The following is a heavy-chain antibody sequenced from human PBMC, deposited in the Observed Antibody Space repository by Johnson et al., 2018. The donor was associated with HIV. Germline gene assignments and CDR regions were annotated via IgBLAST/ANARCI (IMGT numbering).Heavy chain of an antibody. Sequence: VQLVESGGGLVQPGGSLRLSCAASGFTFSSYAMSWVRQAPGKGLEWVSAISGSGGSTYYADSVKGRFTISRDNSKNTLYLQMNSLRAEDTAVYYCAKDRQAITIFGVVTGDAFDIWGQGTMVTVSS. D-gene: IGHD3-3*01. J-gene: IGHJ3*02. CDR2: ISGSGGST. V-gene: IGHV3-23*04. CDR1: GFTFSSYA. CDR3: AKDRQAITIFGVVTGDAFDI.